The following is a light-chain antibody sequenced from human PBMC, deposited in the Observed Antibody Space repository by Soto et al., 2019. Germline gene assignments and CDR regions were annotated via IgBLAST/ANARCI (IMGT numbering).Light chain of an antibody. Sequence: QSVLTQPPSASETPGQTVSISCSGSNSNIASNTVNWYQHLPGTAPKLLIYYNNQRPSGVPDRFSGSKSGTSASLAISGLHSEDESDYYCAAWDDTLKRHVFGTGTKVTVL. V-gene: IGLV1-44*01. J-gene: IGLJ1*01. CDR1: NSNIASNT. CDR3: AAWDDTLKRHV. CDR2: YNN.